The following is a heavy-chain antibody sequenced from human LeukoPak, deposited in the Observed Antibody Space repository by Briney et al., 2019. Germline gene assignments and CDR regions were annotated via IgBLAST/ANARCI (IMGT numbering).Heavy chain of an antibody. Sequence: PGGSLRLSCAASGFTFSSYAMHWVRQAPGKGLEWVAVISYDGSNKYYADSVKGRFTISRDNSKNTLYLQMNSLRAEDTAVYYCARAYYDSSGYYYRPAYWGQGTLVTVSS. V-gene: IGHV3-30-3*01. D-gene: IGHD3-22*01. CDR3: ARAYYDSSGYYYRPAY. CDR1: GFTFSSYA. CDR2: ISYDGSNK. J-gene: IGHJ4*02.